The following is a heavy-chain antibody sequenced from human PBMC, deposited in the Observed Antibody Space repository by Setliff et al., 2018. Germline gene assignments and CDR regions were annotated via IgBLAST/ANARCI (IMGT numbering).Heavy chain of an antibody. CDR1: GGSISSYY. V-gene: IGHV4-4*07. Sequence: SETLSLTCTVSGGSISSYYWSWIRQPAGKGLEWIGHIYIGGSANYNPSLKSRVTMSIDTFKNQFSLKLNSVTAADMAVYYCAREQWLDPPGYYYMDVWAKGTTVTVS. D-gene: IGHD6-19*01. CDR2: IYIGGSA. CDR3: AREQWLDPPGYYYMDV. J-gene: IGHJ6*03.